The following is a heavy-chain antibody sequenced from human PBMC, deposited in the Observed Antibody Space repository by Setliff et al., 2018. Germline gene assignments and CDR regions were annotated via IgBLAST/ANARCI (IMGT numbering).Heavy chain of an antibody. CDR1: GFTFKTYS. Sequence: GASVKVSCKASGFTFKTYSFSWIRQAPGQGLEWVGWISGYTGETNYAQKFQARVTMTADTSTKTVYMELRSLTSDDTAVYYCARGPPDFVVVPAAAKFDYWGQGTLVT. CDR3: ARGPPDFVVVPAAAKFDY. CDR2: ISGYTGET. V-gene: IGHV1-18*01. D-gene: IGHD2-2*01. J-gene: IGHJ4*02.